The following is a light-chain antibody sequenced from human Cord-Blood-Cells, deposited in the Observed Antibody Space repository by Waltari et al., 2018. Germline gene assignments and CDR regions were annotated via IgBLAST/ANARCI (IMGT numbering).Light chain of an antibody. CDR1: SSHVGGYNY. V-gene: IGLV2-14*01. J-gene: IGLJ2*01. CDR3: SSYTSSSTLV. Sequence: QSALTQPASVSGSPGQSITISCTGTSSHVGGYNYVSWYQQHPGKAPKLMIYEDSNRPSGVSNRFSGSKSGNTASLTISGLQAEDEADYYCSSYTSSSTLVFGGGTKLTVL. CDR2: EDS.